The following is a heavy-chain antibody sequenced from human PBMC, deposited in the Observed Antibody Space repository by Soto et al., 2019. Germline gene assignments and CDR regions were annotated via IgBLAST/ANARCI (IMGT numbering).Heavy chain of an antibody. D-gene: IGHD2-2*01. J-gene: IGHJ6*02. CDR3: ARDRGYCSSTSCYGWAGGYYSYGMDV. CDR1: GGTFSSYA. Sequence: QVQLVQSGAEVKKPGSSVKVSCKASGGTFSSYAISWVRQAPGQGLEWMGGIIPIFGTANYAQKFQGRVTITADESTSTAYMELSRLRSEDTAVYYCARDRGYCSSTSCYGWAGGYYSYGMDVWGQGTTVTVSS. V-gene: IGHV1-69*01. CDR2: IIPIFGTA.